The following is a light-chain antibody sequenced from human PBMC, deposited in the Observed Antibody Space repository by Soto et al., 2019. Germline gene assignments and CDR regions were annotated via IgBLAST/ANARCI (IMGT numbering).Light chain of an antibody. J-gene: IGKJ5*01. CDR2: GAS. Sequence: EIVMTQSPATLSVSPGDRATLSCRASQSVTSNLAWYQQKPGQAPRLLIYGASTRATSIPARFSGSGSGTEFTLTISSLQSEDFAVYFCQQCNNWPPITFGQGTRLEIK. CDR3: QQCNNWPPIT. V-gene: IGKV3-15*01. CDR1: QSVTSN.